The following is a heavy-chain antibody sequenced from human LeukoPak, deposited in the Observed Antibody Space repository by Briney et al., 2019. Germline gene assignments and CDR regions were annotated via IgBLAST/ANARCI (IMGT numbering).Heavy chain of an antibody. CDR1: GFSFSIYA. V-gene: IGHV3-23*01. J-gene: IGHJ4*02. Sequence: AGGSLRLSCAASGFSFSIYAMSWVRRAPGKGLEWVSVISGRGGSTYYGSGSSTYYADSVKGRFTLSRDNTKNTLYLQMNSLRVEDTAVYYCAKQPMARGVPSPNFDYWSQGTLVTVSS. CDR2: ISGRGGSTYYGSGSST. D-gene: IGHD3-10*01. CDR3: AKQPMARGVPSPNFDY.